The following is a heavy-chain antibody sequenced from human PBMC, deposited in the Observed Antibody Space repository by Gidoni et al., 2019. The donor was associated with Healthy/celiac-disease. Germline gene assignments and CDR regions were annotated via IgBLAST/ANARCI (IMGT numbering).Heavy chain of an antibody. CDR1: GYSISSGYY. D-gene: IGHD4-17*01. CDR2: IYHSGST. J-gene: IGHJ4*02. CDR3: ARDGGDYGDPLDY. V-gene: IGHV4-38-2*02. Sequence: QVQLQESGPGLVKPSESLSLTCAVSGYSISSGYYWGWIRQPPGKGLAWIGSIYHSGSTYYNPSLKSRVTISVDTSKNQFSLKLSSVTAADTAVYYCARDGGDYGDPLDYWGQGTLVTVSS.